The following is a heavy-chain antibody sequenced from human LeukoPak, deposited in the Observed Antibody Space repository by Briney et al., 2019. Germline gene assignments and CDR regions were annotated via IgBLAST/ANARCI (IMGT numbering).Heavy chain of an antibody. D-gene: IGHD5-12*01. CDR3: ARGLWLSLGAFDI. J-gene: IGHJ3*02. CDR1: GGSFSGYY. V-gene: IGHV4-34*01. CDR2: VNHSGST. Sequence: SETLSLTCAVYGGSFSGYYRSWIRQPPGKGLEWIGEVNHSGSTNYNPSLKSRVTISVDTSKNQFSLKLSSVTAADTAVYYCARGLWLSLGAFDIWGQGTMVTVSS.